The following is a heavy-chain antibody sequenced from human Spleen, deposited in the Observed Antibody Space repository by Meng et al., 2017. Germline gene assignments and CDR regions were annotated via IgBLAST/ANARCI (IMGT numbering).Heavy chain of an antibody. Sequence: QQQSAESGPGLVKPCEPLSLSGIVSGSIISSSSYHWGWIRQPPGKGLEWIGSIYYSGSTSYNPSLKSRVTISVDTSKNQFSLKLSSVTAADTAVYYCARDKTSPGYFDLWGRGTLVTVSS. V-gene: IGHV4-39*07. CDR2: IYYSGST. CDR3: ARDKTSPGYFDL. CDR1: GSIISSSSYH. J-gene: IGHJ2*01.